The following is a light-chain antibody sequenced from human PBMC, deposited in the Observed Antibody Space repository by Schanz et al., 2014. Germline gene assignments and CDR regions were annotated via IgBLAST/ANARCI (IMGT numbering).Light chain of an antibody. J-gene: IGLJ1*01. V-gene: IGLV2-8*01. Sequence: QSALTQPASVSGSPGQSITFSCTGTSSDLGGYNFVSWYQQHPGKAPKLMIYEVTKRPSGVPDRFSGSKSGNTASLTVSGLQAEDEADYYCAAWDDSLDAYVFGSGTKVTVL. CDR1: SSDLGGYNF. CDR2: EVT. CDR3: AAWDDSLDAYV.